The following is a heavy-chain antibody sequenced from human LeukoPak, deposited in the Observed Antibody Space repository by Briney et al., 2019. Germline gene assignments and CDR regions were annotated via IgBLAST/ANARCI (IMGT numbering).Heavy chain of an antibody. Sequence: GGSLRLSCAASGFTFSSYSMNWVPPAPGKGLEWVSSISSSSSYIYFADSVKGRFTISRDNAKNSLYLQMNSLRAEDTAVYYCARLSTVDAFDIWGQGTMVTVSS. CDR3: ARLSTVDAFDI. J-gene: IGHJ3*02. V-gene: IGHV3-21*01. CDR1: GFTFSSYS. D-gene: IGHD4-17*01. CDR2: ISSSSSYI.